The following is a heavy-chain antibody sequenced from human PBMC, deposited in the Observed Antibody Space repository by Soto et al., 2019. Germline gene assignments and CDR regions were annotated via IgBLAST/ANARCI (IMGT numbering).Heavy chain of an antibody. CDR1: GFTFSSYA. J-gene: IGHJ6*02. CDR3: AKASLDGSGTDYGMDV. CDR2: ISGSGGST. D-gene: IGHD3-10*01. V-gene: IGHV3-23*01. Sequence: GGSLRLSCAASGFTFSSYAMSWVRQAPGKGLEWVSAISGSGGSTYYADSVKGRFTISRDNSKNTLYLQMNSLRAEDTAVYYCAKASLDGSGTDYGMDVWGQGTTVTVSS.